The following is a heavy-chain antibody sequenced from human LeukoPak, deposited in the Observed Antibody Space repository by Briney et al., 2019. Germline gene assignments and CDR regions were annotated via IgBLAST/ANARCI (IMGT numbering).Heavy chain of an antibody. CDR1: GYTFNNYG. CDR3: ARGGYCNGANCYPFVY. V-gene: IGHV1-18*01. Sequence: ASVKVSCKASGYTFNNYGISWVRQAPGQGLEWMAWISTYNGNTNYAQNLQGRVTVTTDTSMTTAYMELRSLRSDDTAVHYCARGGYCNGANCYPFVYWGQGTLVTVSS. CDR2: ISTYNGNT. D-gene: IGHD2-15*01. J-gene: IGHJ4*02.